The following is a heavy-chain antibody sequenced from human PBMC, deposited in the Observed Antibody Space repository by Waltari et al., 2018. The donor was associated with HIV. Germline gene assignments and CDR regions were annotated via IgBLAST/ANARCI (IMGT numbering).Heavy chain of an antibody. V-gene: IGHV3-33*01. CDR3: TTGRSSVVAAPPVQ. D-gene: IGHD6-19*01. CDR2: SWSDGKTR. Sequence: VQLAESGGGVVQPGKSVRLSCATSGFNFRDFVIHWGRQAPANGLEWVAVSWSDGKTRFYGDSIKGRFSVSRDNSNNTSSLQINRVTLADTAVYYCTTGRSSVVAAPPVQWGQGT. J-gene: IGHJ4*01. CDR1: GFNFRDFV.